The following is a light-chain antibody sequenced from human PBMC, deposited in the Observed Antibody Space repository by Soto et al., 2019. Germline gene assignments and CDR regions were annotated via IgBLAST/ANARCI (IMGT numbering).Light chain of an antibody. V-gene: IGKV1-12*01. CDR1: EDISTW. Sequence: DIQMTQSPSSVSASVGDRVTITCRSSEDISTWLAWYQQKPGKAPKLLIYAASTLQSGVPSRFSGSGSGTEFTLTISSLQPEDFATYYCQQLNSYPRTFGQGTKVDIK. CDR2: AAS. J-gene: IGKJ1*01. CDR3: QQLNSYPRT.